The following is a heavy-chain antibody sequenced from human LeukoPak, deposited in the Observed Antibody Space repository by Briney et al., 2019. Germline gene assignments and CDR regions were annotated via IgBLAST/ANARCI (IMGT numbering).Heavy chain of an antibody. D-gene: IGHD2-21*01. V-gene: IGHV3-23*01. CDR1: GFPLSSYA. Sequence: GGSLRLSCAASGFPLSSYAMSWVRQVPGKGLEWVSATSSSDDGTYHADSVRGRFTIYRDNFRNTLYLQMNRLRVEDAALYYCARAPVTSPRGAFCYPFDLWGQGVLVTVSS. CDR3: ARAPVTSPRGAFCYPFDL. CDR2: TSSSDDGT. J-gene: IGHJ4*02.